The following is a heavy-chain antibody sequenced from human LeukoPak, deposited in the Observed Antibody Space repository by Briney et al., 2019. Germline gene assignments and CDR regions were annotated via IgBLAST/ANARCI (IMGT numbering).Heavy chain of an antibody. CDR1: GFSVSPNY. CDR2: IYSGGST. Sequence: GGSRRLSCAASGFSVSPNYMCWVRLAPGKGLEWVSTIYSGGSTNYPVSLKGRFTVSRDDSKNTLYLQMNSLRTEDTALYYCARGRVVYGDDDLDIWGQGTVVTVSS. V-gene: IGHV3-66*01. CDR3: ARGRVVYGDDDLDI. D-gene: IGHD5/OR15-5a*01. J-gene: IGHJ3*02.